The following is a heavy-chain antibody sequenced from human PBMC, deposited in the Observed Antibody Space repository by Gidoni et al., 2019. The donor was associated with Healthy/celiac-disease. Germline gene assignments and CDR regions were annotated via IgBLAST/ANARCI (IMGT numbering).Heavy chain of an antibody. CDR1: GFTFDDYA. V-gene: IGHV3-9*03. J-gene: IGHJ4*02. D-gene: IGHD6-19*01. Sequence: EVQLVESGGGLVQPGRSLRLSCAASGFTFDDYAMHWVRQAPGKGLEWVSGISWNSGSIGYADSVKGRFTISRDNAKNSLYLQMNSLRAEDMALYYCAKDRGSSGWYLDYWGQGTLVTVSS. CDR2: ISWNSGSI. CDR3: AKDRGSSGWYLDY.